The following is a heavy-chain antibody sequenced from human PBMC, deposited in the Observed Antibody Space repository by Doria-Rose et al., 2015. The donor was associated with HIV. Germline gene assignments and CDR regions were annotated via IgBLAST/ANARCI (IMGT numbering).Heavy chain of an antibody. CDR2: IFSYDEG. V-gene: IGHV2-26*01. Sequence: QITLKESSPVLVKPTETLTLTCTVSGVSLSSPGMGVSWIRQPPGKALEWLANIFSYDEGSYKTSLKSRLTIARVTSKSQVVLTITDMDPVDTATYYCARIKSSRWYHKYYFDFWGQGTLVIVSA. J-gene: IGHJ4*02. D-gene: IGHD6-13*01. CDR3: ARIKSSRWYHKYYFDF. CDR1: GVSLSSPGMG.